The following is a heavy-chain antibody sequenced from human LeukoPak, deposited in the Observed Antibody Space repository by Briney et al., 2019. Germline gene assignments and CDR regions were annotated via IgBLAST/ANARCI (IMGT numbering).Heavy chain of an antibody. Sequence: PGGSLRLSCAASGFTFSSYEMNWVRQAPGKGLEWVSYISSSGSTIYYADSVKGRFTISRDNAKNSLYLQMNSLGAEDTAVYYCAREREMDSVSYPPDDCWGQGTLVTVSS. CDR2: ISSSGSTI. CDR1: GFTFSSYE. D-gene: IGHD3-10*01. J-gene: IGHJ4*02. V-gene: IGHV3-48*03. CDR3: AREREMDSVSYPPDDC.